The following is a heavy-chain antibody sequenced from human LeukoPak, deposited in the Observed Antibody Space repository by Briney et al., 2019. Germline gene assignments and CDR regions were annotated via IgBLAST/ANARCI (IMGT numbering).Heavy chain of an antibody. CDR2: IYYSGST. J-gene: IGHJ4*02. D-gene: IGHD1-26*01. CDR3: ARRLGGSYAFDY. V-gene: IGHV4-39*01. Sequence: SETLSLTCTVSGGSISSSSYYWGWIRQPPGKGLEWLGSIYYSGSTYYNPSLKSRVTMSVDTSKNQFSLKLSSVTAADTAVYYCARRLGGSYAFDYWGQGTLVTVSS. CDR1: GGSISSSSYY.